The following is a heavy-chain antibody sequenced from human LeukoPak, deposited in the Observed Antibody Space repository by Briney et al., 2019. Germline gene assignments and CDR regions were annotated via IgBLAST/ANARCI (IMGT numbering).Heavy chain of an antibody. D-gene: IGHD3-10*01. CDR1: EYSFTSYW. CDR3: ARHARAYYPLDY. J-gene: IGHJ4*02. CDR2: IYPGESET. Sequence: GDSLNLPGKGSEYSFTSYWLGWVRQMPGKGLEGMEIIYPGESETRNNPSFQGQLTTSADKSISTAYLQSSSLKASDTAMYFCARHARAYYPLDYWGQGTLVTVSS. V-gene: IGHV5-51*01.